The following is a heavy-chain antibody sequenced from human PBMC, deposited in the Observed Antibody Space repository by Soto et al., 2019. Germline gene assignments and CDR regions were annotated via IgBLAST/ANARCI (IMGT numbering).Heavy chain of an antibody. J-gene: IGHJ4*02. CDR2: ISGDSGGDTI. CDR3: AKEISNWGLVPGVRFDF. D-gene: IGHD3-10*01. Sequence: GGSLRLSCAASGFTFSSYAMNWVRQAPGKGLEWVSTISGDSGGDTIYYADSVKGRFTISRDNSKDTLYLQMNSLRVEDTAVYYCAKEISNWGLVPGVRFDFWGQGTLVTVSS. CDR1: GFTFSSYA. V-gene: IGHV3-23*01.